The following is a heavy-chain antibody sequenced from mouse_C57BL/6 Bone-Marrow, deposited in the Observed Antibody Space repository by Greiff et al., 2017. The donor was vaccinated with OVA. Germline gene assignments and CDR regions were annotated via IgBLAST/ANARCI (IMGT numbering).Heavy chain of an antibody. CDR3: ATGGNYFDY. CDR1: GYSITSGYY. CDR2: ISYDGSN. J-gene: IGHJ2*01. V-gene: IGHV3-6*01. Sequence: EVKLQESGPGLVKPSQSLSLTCSVTGYSITSGYYWNWIRQFPGNKLEWMGYISYDGSNNYNPSLKNRIPITRDTSKNQFFLKLNSVTTEDTATYYCATGGNYFDYWGQGTTLTVSS.